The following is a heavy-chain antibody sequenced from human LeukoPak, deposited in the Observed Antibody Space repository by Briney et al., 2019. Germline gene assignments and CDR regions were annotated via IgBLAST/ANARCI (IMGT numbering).Heavy chain of an antibody. CDR3: ARHGSTYALRN. Sequence: SETLSLTCKVSGDSISSYYWSWIRQAPGKAPEWIGSTYINGETKYNPNYNPSLKSRLTISVDTSKNQFSLRLSSVTAADTAVYYCARHGSTYALRNWGQGTLITVSS. J-gene: IGHJ4*02. CDR1: GDSISSYY. V-gene: IGHV4-4*09. D-gene: IGHD2-2*01. CDR2: TYINGETKYNP.